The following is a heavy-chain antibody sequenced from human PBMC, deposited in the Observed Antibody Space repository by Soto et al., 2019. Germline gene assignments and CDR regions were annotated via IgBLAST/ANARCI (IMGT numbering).Heavy chain of an antibody. D-gene: IGHD2-2*01. J-gene: IGHJ6*02. Sequence: GGSLRLSCAASGFTFSSYGMHWVRQAPGKGLEWVAVIWYDGSNKYYADSVKGRFTISRDNSKNTLYLQMNSLRAEDTAVYYCARDRIVVVPPAADYYYYGMGVWGQGTTVTVSS. CDR1: GFTFSSYG. V-gene: IGHV3-33*01. CDR3: ARDRIVVVPPAADYYYYGMGV. CDR2: IWYDGSNK.